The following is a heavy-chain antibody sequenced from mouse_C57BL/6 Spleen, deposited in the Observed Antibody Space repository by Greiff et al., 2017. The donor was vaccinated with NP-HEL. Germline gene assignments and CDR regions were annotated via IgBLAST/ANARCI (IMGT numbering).Heavy chain of an antibody. CDR3: ARDYGSSYLHAMDY. Sequence: QVQLKESGAELVKPGASVKISCKASGYAFSSYWMNWVKQRPGKGLEWIGQIYPGDGDTNYNGKFKGKATLTADKSSSTAYMQLSSLTSEDSAVYFCARDYGSSYLHAMDYWGQGTSVTVSS. D-gene: IGHD1-1*01. V-gene: IGHV1-80*01. CDR1: GYAFSSYW. J-gene: IGHJ4*01. CDR2: IYPGDGDT.